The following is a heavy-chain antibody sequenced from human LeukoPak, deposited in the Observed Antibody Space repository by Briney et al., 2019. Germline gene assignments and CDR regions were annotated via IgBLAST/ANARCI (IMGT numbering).Heavy chain of an antibody. Sequence: GGSLRLSCAASGFDFSNYVMSWVRQAPGMGLEWVSFISSTSSYIYYADSLKGRFTISRDNARNSLYLQVNSLRAEDTAVYYCAGGSRGYCSSASCPFYFDYWGQGTLVTVSS. D-gene: IGHD2-2*01. J-gene: IGHJ4*02. V-gene: IGHV3-21*01. CDR3: AGGSRGYCSSASCPFYFDY. CDR1: GFDFSNYV. CDR2: ISSTSSYI.